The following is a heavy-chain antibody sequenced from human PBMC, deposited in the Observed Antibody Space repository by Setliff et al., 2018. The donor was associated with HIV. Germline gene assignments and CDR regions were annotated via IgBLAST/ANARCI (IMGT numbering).Heavy chain of an antibody. CDR2: INADNGNT. CDR3: ARERATGKPPLLNWYFDL. J-gene: IGHJ2*01. Sequence: ASVKVSCKASGYTFTNHLLYWVRQAPGQRLEWMGWINADNGNTRYSQKFQGRVTITRDTSASTAYMELSSQTSQDTAVYYCARERATGKPPLLNWYFDLWGRGTLVT. CDR1: GYTFTNHL. V-gene: IGHV1-3*01. D-gene: IGHD1-1*01.